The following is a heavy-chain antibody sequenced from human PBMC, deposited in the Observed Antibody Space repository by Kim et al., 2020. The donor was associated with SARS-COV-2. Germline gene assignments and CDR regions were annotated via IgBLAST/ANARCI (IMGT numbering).Heavy chain of an antibody. J-gene: IGHJ5*02. CDR3: ARLLLEWLEGWFDP. CDR2: IYYSGST. Sequence: SETLSLTCTVSGGSISSSSYYWGWIRQPPGKGLEWIGSIYYSGSTYYNPSLKSRVTISVDTSKNQFSLKLSSVTAADTAVYYCARLLLEWLEGWFDPWGQGTLVTVSS. CDR1: GGSISSSSYY. D-gene: IGHD3-3*01. V-gene: IGHV4-39*01.